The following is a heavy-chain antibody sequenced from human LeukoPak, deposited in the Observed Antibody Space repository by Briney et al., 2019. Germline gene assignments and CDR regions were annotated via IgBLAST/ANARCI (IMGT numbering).Heavy chain of an antibody. CDR1: GGSISSSTYY. V-gene: IGHV4-39*01. D-gene: IGHD5-12*01. J-gene: IGHJ4*02. CDR2: FFYSGST. Sequence: SETLSLTCTVSGGSISSSTYYWGWIRQPPGKGLEWIGSFFYSGSTYYNPSLKSRLTMSVDTSNNQFSLKLMSVTAADTAVYYCARRGEGYGLFDYWGQGTLVSVSS. CDR3: ARRGEGYGLFDY.